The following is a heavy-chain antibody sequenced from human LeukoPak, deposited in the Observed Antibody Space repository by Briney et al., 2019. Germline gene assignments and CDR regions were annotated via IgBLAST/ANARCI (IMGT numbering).Heavy chain of an antibody. CDR2: IWYDGSNK. CDR3: ARDSEVYSSSSETDY. V-gene: IGHV3-33*01. CDR1: GFTFSSYG. J-gene: IGHJ4*02. Sequence: GGSLRLSCAASGFTFSSYGMPWVRQAPGKGLEWVAVIWYDGSNKYYADSVKGRFTISRDNSKNTLYLQMNSLRAEDTAVYYCARDSEVYSSSSETDYWGQGTLVTVSS. D-gene: IGHD6-6*01.